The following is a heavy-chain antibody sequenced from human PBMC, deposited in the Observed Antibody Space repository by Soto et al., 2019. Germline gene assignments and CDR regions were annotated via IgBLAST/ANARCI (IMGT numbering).Heavy chain of an antibody. CDR3: ARRYYDSSGYHSAYYYRMEV. CDR2: ISYDGSNK. D-gene: IGHD3-22*01. V-gene: IGHV3-30-3*01. J-gene: IGHJ6*02. Sequence: PGGSLRLSCAASGFTFSSYAMHWVRQAPGKGLEWVAVISYDGSNKYYADSVKGRFTISRDNSKNTLYLQVNSLRAEDTAVYYCARRYYDSSGYHSAYYYRMEVWGQGTTLTVTS. CDR1: GFTFSSYA.